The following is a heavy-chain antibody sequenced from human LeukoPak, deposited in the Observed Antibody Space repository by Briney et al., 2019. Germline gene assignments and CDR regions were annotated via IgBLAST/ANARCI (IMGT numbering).Heavy chain of an antibody. CDR1: GFTFSSYS. V-gene: IGHV3-21*01. CDR3: ARSRGQLANAFDI. Sequence: GGSLRLSCAASGFTFSSYSMTWVRQAPGKGLEWVSSISSSSSYIYYADLVKGRFTISRDNAKNSLYLQMNSLRAEDTAVYYCARSRGQLANAFDIWGQGTMVTVSS. CDR2: ISSSSSYI. J-gene: IGHJ3*02. D-gene: IGHD6-6*01.